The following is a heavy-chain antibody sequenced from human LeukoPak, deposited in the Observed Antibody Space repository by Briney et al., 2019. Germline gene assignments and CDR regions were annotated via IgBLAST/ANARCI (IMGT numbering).Heavy chain of an antibody. Sequence: GGSLRLSCAASGFNFNTYSMTWVRQPPGKGLEWVSYISSSSSTIFYGDSVKGRFTISRDNAKSSLYLQMNSLRAEDTAVYYCARDEPDGGSASWGQGALVTVSS. CDR3: ARDEPDGGSAS. J-gene: IGHJ4*02. D-gene: IGHD2-2*01. CDR1: GFNFNTYS. CDR2: ISSSSSTI. V-gene: IGHV3-48*01.